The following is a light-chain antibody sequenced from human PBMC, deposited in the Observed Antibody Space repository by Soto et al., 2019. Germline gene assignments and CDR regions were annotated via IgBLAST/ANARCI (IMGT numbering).Light chain of an antibody. CDR1: SSDLGGYDY. J-gene: IGLJ1*01. CDR2: DVS. V-gene: IGLV2-14*01. Sequence: QAVLTEAVSGSRSPGQSITISCTGTSSDLGGYDYVSWYQQHPGKAPKLMIYDVSIRPSGVSHRFSGSKSGNTASLTISGLQAEDEADYYCSSYTGSATGVFGTGTKVTVL. CDR3: SSYTGSATGV.